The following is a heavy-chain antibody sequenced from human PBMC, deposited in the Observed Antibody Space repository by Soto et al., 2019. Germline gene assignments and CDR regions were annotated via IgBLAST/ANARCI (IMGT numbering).Heavy chain of an antibody. CDR3: ASYYYDSSGYYPAGY. Sequence: ASVKVSCKASGYTFTGYYMHWVRQAPGQGLEWMGWINPNSGGTNHAQKFQGRVTMTRDTSISTAYMELSRLRSDDTAVYYCASYYYDSSGYYPAGYWGQGTLVTVSS. V-gene: IGHV1-2*02. CDR1: GYTFTGYY. J-gene: IGHJ4*02. D-gene: IGHD3-22*01. CDR2: INPNSGGT.